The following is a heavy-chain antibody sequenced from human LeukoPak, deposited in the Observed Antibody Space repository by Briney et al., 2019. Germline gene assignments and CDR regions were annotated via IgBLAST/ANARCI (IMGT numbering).Heavy chain of an antibody. Sequence: SETLSLTCTVSGGSISSYYWSWIRQPPGKGLEWIGYIYHGGNTFYNPSLRSRVTISVDKSKNQFSLRLTSVTAADTAVYYCARHYYYDSSEGNYYFDYWGQGTLVTVSS. V-gene: IGHV4-59*08. CDR3: ARHYYYDSSEGNYYFDY. J-gene: IGHJ4*02. D-gene: IGHD3-22*01. CDR2: IYHGGNT. CDR1: GGSISSYY.